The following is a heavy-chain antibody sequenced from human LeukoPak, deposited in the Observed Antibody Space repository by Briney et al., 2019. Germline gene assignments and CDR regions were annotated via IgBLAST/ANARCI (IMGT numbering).Heavy chain of an antibody. CDR3: ARSTGEA. CDR1: GFIFNNYA. D-gene: IGHD3-16*01. J-gene: IGHJ5*02. V-gene: IGHV3-23*01. Sequence: GGSLRLSCAGSGFIFNNYAMTWVRQAPGKGLEWASTISGSGGSTYYADSVKGRFTISRDNSKNTLYLQMNSLRAEDTAVYYCARSTGEAWGQGTLVTVSS. CDR2: ISGSGGST.